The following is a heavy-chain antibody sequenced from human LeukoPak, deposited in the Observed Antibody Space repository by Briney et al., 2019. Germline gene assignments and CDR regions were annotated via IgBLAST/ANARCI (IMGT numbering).Heavy chain of an antibody. D-gene: IGHD3-22*01. J-gene: IGHJ4*02. V-gene: IGHV1-18*01. CDR1: GYGFTSNG. CDR2: IRVYNGNT. Sequence: ASVKLSCKASGYGFTSNGISWVRQPHGQGLERMGWIRVYNGNTNYAQKLQGRVTMTTDTFTSTAYMELRSLRSDDTAVYYCARDRYYYDSSGYYPDFDYWGQGTLVTVSS. CDR3: ARDRYYYDSSGYYPDFDY.